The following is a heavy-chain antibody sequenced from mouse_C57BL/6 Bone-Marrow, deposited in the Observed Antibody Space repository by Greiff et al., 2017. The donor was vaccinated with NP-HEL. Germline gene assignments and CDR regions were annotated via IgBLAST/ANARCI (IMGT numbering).Heavy chain of an antibody. Sequence: QVQLQQSGAELARPGASVKLSCKASGYTFTSYGISWVKQRTGQGLEWIGEIYPRSGNTYYNEKVKGRVTLTADKSYNTAYMELRSLTSEDSAVYFCAREAYYRYSSSYYWYFDVWGTGTTVTVSS. CDR1: GYTFTSYG. CDR3: AREAYYRYSSSYYWYFDV. D-gene: IGHD1-1*01. CDR2: IYPRSGNT. J-gene: IGHJ1*03. V-gene: IGHV1-81*01.